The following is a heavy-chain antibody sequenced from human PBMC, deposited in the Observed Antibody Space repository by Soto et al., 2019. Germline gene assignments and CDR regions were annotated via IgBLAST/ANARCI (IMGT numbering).Heavy chain of an antibody. V-gene: IGHV5-10-1*01. CDR1: GYSFTSYW. CDR3: ARTAMVTQTITVYYYYGMDV. Sequence: PGESLKISCKGSGYSFTSYWISWVRQMPGKGLEWMGRIDPSDSYTNYSPSFQGHVTISADKSISTAYLQWSSLKASDTAMYYCARTAMVTQTITVYYYYGMDVWGQGTTVTVSS. D-gene: IGHD5-18*01. CDR2: IDPSDSYT. J-gene: IGHJ6*02.